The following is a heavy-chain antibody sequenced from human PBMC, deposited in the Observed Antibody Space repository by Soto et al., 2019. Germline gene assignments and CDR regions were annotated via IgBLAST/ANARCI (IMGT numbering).Heavy chain of an antibody. D-gene: IGHD3-10*01. Sequence: GGSLRLSCAASGFTFSSSWMSWVRQAPGKGLEWVANIKQDGSEKYYVDSVKGRFTISRDNAKNSLYLQMNSLRAEDTAVYYCARPYGSGSYPLDYFDYWGQGTLVTVSS. CDR3: ARPYGSGSYPLDYFDY. J-gene: IGHJ4*02. CDR1: GFTFSSSW. CDR2: IKQDGSEK. V-gene: IGHV3-7*01.